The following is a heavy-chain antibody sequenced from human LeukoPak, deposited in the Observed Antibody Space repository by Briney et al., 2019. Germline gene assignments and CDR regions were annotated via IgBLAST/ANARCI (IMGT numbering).Heavy chain of an antibody. V-gene: IGHV4-59*12. J-gene: IGHJ4*02. D-gene: IGHD5-24*01. CDR3: ARDHSQGVATILFY. CDR1: GGSISSYY. Sequence: SETLSLTCTVSGGSISSYYWSWIRQPPGKGLEWIGYIYYSGSTNYNPFLKSRVTISVDTSKNQFSLKLSSVTAADTAVYYCARDHSQGVATILFYWGQGTLVTVSS. CDR2: IYYSGST.